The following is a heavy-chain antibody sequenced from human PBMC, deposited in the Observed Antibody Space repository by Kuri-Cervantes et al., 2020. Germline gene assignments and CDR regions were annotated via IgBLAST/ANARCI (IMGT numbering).Heavy chain of an antibody. Sequence: GSLRLSCAVYGGSFSGYYWSWIRQPPGKGLEWIGEINHSGSTNYNPSLKSRVTISVDTSKNQFSLKLSPVTAADTAVYYCARVRAVAGVTAWAYYFDYWGQGTLVTVSS. D-gene: IGHD6-19*01. J-gene: IGHJ4*02. V-gene: IGHV4-34*01. CDR1: GGSFSGYY. CDR2: INHSGST. CDR3: ARVRAVAGVTAWAYYFDY.